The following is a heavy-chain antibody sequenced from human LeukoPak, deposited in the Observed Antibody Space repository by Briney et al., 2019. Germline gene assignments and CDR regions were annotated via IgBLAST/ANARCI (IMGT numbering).Heavy chain of an antibody. V-gene: IGHV3-30*03. D-gene: IGHD7-27*01. J-gene: IGHJ4*02. CDR2: TSLDSTNK. Sequence: GGSLRLSCAASGFPFSNCAMHWVRQAPGKGLEWVAITSLDSTNKYYADSVKGRFTISRDNSKNTLYLQMNSLRSEDTAVYYCARDSWGPDYWGQGTLVIVSS. CDR1: GFPFSNCA. CDR3: ARDSWGPDY.